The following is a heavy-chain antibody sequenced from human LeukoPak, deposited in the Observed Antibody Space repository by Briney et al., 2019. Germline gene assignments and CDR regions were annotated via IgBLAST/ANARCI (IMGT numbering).Heavy chain of an antibody. CDR3: ARELPADAFDV. D-gene: IGHD2-2*01. V-gene: IGHV4-39*07. CDR2: IYHSGTT. Sequence: PLETLSLTCSVSGGSISSGHYYWAWICQPPGKGLEWIATIYHSGTTYYNLSLKSRVSMSVDTSKNQFSLKLSSVTAADTAFYYCARELPADAFDVWGPGTLVTVSS. CDR1: GGSISSGHYY. J-gene: IGHJ3*01.